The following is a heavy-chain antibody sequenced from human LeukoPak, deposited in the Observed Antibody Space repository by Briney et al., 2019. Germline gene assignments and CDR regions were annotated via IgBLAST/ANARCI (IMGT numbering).Heavy chain of an antibody. CDR3: ARVGLYGTDV. CDR2: IKQDGSEK. V-gene: IGHV3-7*01. J-gene: IGHJ6*02. D-gene: IGHD1-26*01. CDR1: GFSFSTSS. Sequence: GGSLRLSCAASGFSFSTSSMHRVRQAPGKGLEWVTNIKQDGSEKYYVDSVKGRFTISRDNVKNSLYLQMNSLRAEDTAVYYCARVGLYGTDVWGQGTTVTVSS.